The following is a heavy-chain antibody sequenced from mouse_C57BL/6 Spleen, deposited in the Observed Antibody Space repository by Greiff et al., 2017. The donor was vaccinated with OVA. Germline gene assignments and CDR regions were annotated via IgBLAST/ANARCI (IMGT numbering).Heavy chain of an antibody. CDR2: IYPSDSET. Sequence: QVQLKQPGAELVRPGSSVKLSCKASGYTFTSYWMDWVKQRPGQGLEWIGNIYPSDSETHYNQKFKDKATLTVDKSSSTAYMQLSSLTSEDSAVYYCAREERGGYDEGENFDYWGQGTTLTVSS. V-gene: IGHV1-61*01. J-gene: IGHJ2*01. CDR1: GYTFTSYW. D-gene: IGHD2-2*01. CDR3: AREERGGYDEGENFDY.